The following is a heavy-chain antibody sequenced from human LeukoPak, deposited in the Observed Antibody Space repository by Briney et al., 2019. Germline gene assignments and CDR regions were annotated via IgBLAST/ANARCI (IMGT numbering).Heavy chain of an antibody. V-gene: IGHV3-74*01. J-gene: IGHJ4*02. CDR2: IISDGSST. CDR1: GFTFSSSW. CDR3: ARATHPTYYDSSGYYQDY. D-gene: IGHD3-22*01. Sequence: PGGSLRLSCTASGFTFSSSWMHWVRQAPGEGLVWVSRIISDGSSTSYADSVKGRFTISRDNAKNTLYLQMNSLRAEDTAVYYCARATHPTYYDSSGYYQDYWGQGTLVTVSS.